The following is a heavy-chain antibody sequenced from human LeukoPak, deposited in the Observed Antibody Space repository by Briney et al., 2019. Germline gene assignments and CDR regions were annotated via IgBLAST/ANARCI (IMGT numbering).Heavy chain of an antibody. CDR2: ISGDGGST. CDR3: AKTYCGGDCYSRALAFDI. D-gene: IGHD2-21*02. J-gene: IGHJ3*02. CDR1: GFTFDAYA. V-gene: IGHV3-43*02. Sequence: GGSLGLSCAASGFTFDAYAMHWVRQAPGKGLEWVSLISGDGGSTYYADSVKGRFTISRDNSKNSLYLQMNSLRTEDTALYYCAKTYCGGDCYSRALAFDIWGQGTMVTVSS.